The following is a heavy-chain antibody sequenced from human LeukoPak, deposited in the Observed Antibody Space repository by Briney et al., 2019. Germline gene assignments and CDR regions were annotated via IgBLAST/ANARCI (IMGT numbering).Heavy chain of an antibody. V-gene: IGHV3-23*01. CDR2: ISGSGGST. CDR3: AKDNYDSSGYYFGNLDY. J-gene: IGHJ4*02. D-gene: IGHD3-22*01. Sequence: GGSLRLSCAASGFTFSSYAMSWVRQAPGKGLEWVSAISGSGGSTYYADSAKGRFTISRDNSKNTLYLQMNSLRAEDTAVYYCAKDNYDSSGYYFGNLDYWGQGTLVTVSS. CDR1: GFTFSSYA.